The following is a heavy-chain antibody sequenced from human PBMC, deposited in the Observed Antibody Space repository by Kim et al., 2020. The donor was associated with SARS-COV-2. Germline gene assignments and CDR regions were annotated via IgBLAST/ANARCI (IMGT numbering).Heavy chain of an antibody. CDR3: ARTRYDILTGYALPDY. D-gene: IGHD3-9*01. Sequence: SETLSLTCTVSGGSISSYYWSWIRQPPGKGLEWIGYIYYSGSTNYNPSLKSRVTISVDTSKNQFSLKLSSVTAADTAVYYCARTRYDILTGYALPDYWGQGTLVTVSS. CDR1: GGSISSYY. V-gene: IGHV4-59*13. CDR2: IYYSGST. J-gene: IGHJ4*02.